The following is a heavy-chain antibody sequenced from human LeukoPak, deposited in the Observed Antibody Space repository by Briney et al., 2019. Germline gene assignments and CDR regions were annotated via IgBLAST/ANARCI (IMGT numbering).Heavy chain of an antibody. J-gene: IGHJ4*02. Sequence: PPGRSLRLSCAASGFIFRSYGMHWVRQAPGKGLEWVALVWYDGSKKYYADSVKGRFTISRDNSKNTLHLQMNSLRAEDTAVYYCASEFCSGSYSGDSCDYWGQGILVTVSS. CDR3: ASEFCSGSYSGDSCDY. D-gene: IGHD3-10*02. CDR2: VWYDGSKK. CDR1: GFIFRSYG. V-gene: IGHV3-33*01.